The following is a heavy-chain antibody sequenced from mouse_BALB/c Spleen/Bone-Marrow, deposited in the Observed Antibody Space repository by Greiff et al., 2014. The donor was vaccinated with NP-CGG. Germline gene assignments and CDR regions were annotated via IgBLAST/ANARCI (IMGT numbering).Heavy chain of an antibody. CDR1: GFTFTDYF. CDR3: ARDYSGYFDF. J-gene: IGHJ2*01. V-gene: IGHV7-3*02. CDR2: IRNKPNGYTT. Sequence: EVMLVESGGGLVQPGGSLRLSCITSGFTFTDYFMTWVRQPPGKALEWLGFIRNKPNGYTTEYNPSVKGRFTISRDNSQGILYLQMNTLRAEDSAIYYCARDYSGYFDFWGQGTTLTVSS. D-gene: IGHD5-1*01.